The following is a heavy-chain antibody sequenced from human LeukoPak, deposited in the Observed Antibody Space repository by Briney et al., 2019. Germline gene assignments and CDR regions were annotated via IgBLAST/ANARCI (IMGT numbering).Heavy chain of an antibody. Sequence: ASVKVSCKASGYTFTSYDINWVRQATGQGLKWMGWMNPNSGNTGYAQKFQGRVTMTRNTSISTAYMELSSLRSEDTAVYYCARSPITFGGVKTPDYWGQGTLVTVSS. CDR2: MNPNSGNT. J-gene: IGHJ4*02. CDR3: ARSPITFGGVKTPDY. CDR1: GYTFTSYD. D-gene: IGHD3-16*01. V-gene: IGHV1-8*01.